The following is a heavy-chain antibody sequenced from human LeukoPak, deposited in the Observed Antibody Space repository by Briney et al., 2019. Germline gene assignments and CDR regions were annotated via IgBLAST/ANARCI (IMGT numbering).Heavy chain of an antibody. V-gene: IGHV1-8*01. CDR1: GYTFTSYD. J-gene: IGHJ5*02. D-gene: IGHD3-10*01. CDR2: MNPNSGNA. CDR3: ARGKSLPYGSGGIFSNWFDP. Sequence: ASVKVSCKASGYTFTSYDINWVRQATGQGLEWMGWMNPNSGNAGYAQKFQGRVTMTRNTSIRTAYMELSSLRSEDTAVYYCARGKSLPYGSGGIFSNWFDPWGQGTLVTVSS.